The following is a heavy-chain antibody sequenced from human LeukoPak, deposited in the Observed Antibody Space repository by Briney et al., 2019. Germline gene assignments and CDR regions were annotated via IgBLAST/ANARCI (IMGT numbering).Heavy chain of an antibody. CDR3: AKSEYDILTGSDFGY. D-gene: IGHD3-9*01. CDR2: IRYDGSNK. V-gene: IGHV3-30*02. J-gene: IGHJ4*02. Sequence: GGSLTLSCAASGFTFSSYGMHWVRQAPGKGLEWVAFIRYDGSNKYYADSVKGRFTISRDNSKNTLYLQMNSLRAEDTAVYYCAKSEYDILTGSDFGYWGQGTLVTVSS. CDR1: GFTFSSYG.